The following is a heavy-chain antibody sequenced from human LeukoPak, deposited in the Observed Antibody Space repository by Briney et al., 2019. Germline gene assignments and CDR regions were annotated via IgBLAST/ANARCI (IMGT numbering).Heavy chain of an antibody. V-gene: IGHV3-66*04. Sequence: GGSLRLSCAASGFTVSSNYMSWVRQAPGKGLEWVSVIYSGGSTYYADSVKGRFTISRDNSKNTLYLQMNSLRAEDTAVYYCARRTTVVKWAAFDIWGQGTIVTVSS. J-gene: IGHJ3*02. CDR2: IYSGGST. CDR3: ARRTTVVKWAAFDI. D-gene: IGHD4-23*01. CDR1: GFTVSSNY.